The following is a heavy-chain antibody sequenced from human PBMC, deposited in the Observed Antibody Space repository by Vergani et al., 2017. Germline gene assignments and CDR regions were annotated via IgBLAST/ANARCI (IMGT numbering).Heavy chain of an antibody. CDR3: AREGYCTNGVCFTLFNG. D-gene: IGHD2-8*01. V-gene: IGHV4-34*01. CDR2: IRHDGFT. J-gene: IGHJ1*01. CDR1: GGSFNDYW. Sequence: QAQLQQWGAGRLKPSETLDLTCAIYGGSFNDYWWTWIRKLPGKGLVWNGEIRHDGFTHYSPSLKSRVTISIDTSMHQFSLNRRSVTATDTAVYYCAREGYCTNGVCFTLFNGWGQRALLTVSS.